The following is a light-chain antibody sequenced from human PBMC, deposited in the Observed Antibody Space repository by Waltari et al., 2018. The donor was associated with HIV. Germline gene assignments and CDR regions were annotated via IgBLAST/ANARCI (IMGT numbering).Light chain of an antibody. CDR1: ALNDHEY. J-gene: IGLJ2*01. Sequence: QSALTQPASVSGSPGQSIPISCALNDHEYVSWYQRHPGKAPKVIIYEVTNRPSGLSNRFSGSKSGNTATLTISGLQPEDEADYFCTSYISGTSPVFGRGTRVTVL. CDR2: EVT. CDR3: TSYISGTSPV. V-gene: IGLV2-14*01.